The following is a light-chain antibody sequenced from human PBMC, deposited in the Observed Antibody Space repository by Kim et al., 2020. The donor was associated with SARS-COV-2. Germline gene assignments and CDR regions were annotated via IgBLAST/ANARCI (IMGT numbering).Light chain of an antibody. J-gene: IGKJ4*01. CDR2: DAS. CDR1: QNIINY. Sequence: EIVLTQSPATLSLSPGERATLSCRASQNIINYLTWYQQKPGQAPRLLFYDASNRATGIPARFSGSGSGTDFTLTVSSLEPEDFAVYYCHQRRDWPLTFRGVTKLAI. V-gene: IGKV3-11*01. CDR3: HQRRDWPLT.